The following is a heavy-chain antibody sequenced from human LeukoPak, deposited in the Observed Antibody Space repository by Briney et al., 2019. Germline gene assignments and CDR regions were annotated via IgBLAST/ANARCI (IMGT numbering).Heavy chain of an antibody. CDR2: INGDGSNT. V-gene: IGHV3-74*03. D-gene: IGHD6-19*01. J-gene: IGHJ3*02. CDR3: ARSKGWYSTDAFDI. CDR1: GFTFSIYS. Sequence: GGSLRLSCAASGFTFSIYSMHWVRQAPGKGLVWVSRINGDGSNTTYADSVKGRFTISRDNAKNTLYLQMNSLRAEDTAVYHCARSKGWYSTDAFDIWGQGTMVTVSS.